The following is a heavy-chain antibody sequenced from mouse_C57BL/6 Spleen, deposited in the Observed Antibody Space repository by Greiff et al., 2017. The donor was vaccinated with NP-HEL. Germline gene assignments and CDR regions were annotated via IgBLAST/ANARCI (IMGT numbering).Heavy chain of an antibody. CDR1: GYAFSSYW. Sequence: VKLQESGAELVKPGASVKISCKASGYAFSSYWMNWVKQRPGKGLEWIGQIYPGDGDTNYNGKFKGKATLTADKSSSTAYMQLSSLTSEDSAVYFCARTFITTVVAPFDYWGQGTTLTVSS. CDR3: ARTFITTVVAPFDY. J-gene: IGHJ2*01. V-gene: IGHV1-80*01. D-gene: IGHD1-1*01. CDR2: IYPGDGDT.